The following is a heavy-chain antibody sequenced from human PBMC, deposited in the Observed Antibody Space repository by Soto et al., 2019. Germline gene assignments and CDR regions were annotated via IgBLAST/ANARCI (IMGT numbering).Heavy chain of an antibody. CDR1: GGTFSSYA. V-gene: IGHV1-69*13. D-gene: IGHD4-17*01. Sequence: ASVKVSCKASGGTFSSYAISWVRQAPGQGLEWMGGIIPIFGTANYAQKFQGRVTITADESTSTAYMELSSLRSEDTAVYYCARRVCYGDYSPSDYWGQGTLVTVSS. CDR3: ARRVCYGDYSPSDY. CDR2: IIPIFGTA. J-gene: IGHJ4*02.